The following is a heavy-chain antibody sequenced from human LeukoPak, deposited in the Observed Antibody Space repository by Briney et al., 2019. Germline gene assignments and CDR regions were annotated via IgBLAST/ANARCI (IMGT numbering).Heavy chain of an antibody. D-gene: IGHD6-25*01. V-gene: IGHV4-4*07. CDR3: ARGSGVTLYYYYMDV. J-gene: IGHJ6*03. CDR2: IYTSGST. CDR1: GGSISSYY. Sequence: SETLSLTCTVSGGSISSYYWSWIRQPAGKGLEWIGRIYTSGSTNYNPSLKSRVTMSVDTSKNQFSLKLSSVTAADTAVYYCARGSGVTLYYYYMDVWGKGTTVTVSS.